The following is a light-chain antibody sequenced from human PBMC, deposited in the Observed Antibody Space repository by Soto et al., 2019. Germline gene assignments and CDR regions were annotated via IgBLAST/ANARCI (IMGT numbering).Light chain of an antibody. Sequence: QAVVTQPRSVSGSPGESVTISCSGTSSDVGSYNYVSWYQQYPGKAPKVMIYDVSERPSEVPVRFSGSKSGNTASLTISGLQAEDEAEYFCCSYSGSDSLLFGGGTKLTVL. CDR2: DVS. J-gene: IGLJ2*01. CDR1: SSDVGSYNY. V-gene: IGLV2-11*01. CDR3: CSYSGSDSLL.